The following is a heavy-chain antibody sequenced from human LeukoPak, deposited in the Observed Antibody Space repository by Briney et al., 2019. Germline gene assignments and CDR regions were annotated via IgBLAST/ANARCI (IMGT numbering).Heavy chain of an antibody. CDR2: IYYSGST. CDR3: ARSGWRDAFDI. CDR1: GGSISSSSYY. Sequence: PSETLSLTCTVSGGSISSSSYYWGWIRQPPGKGLEWYGSIYYSGSTYYNPALKSRVTISVDTSKNQFSLKLGSVTAADTAVYYCARSGWRDAFDIWGQGTMVTVSS. V-gene: IGHV4-39*01. D-gene: IGHD6-19*01. J-gene: IGHJ3*02.